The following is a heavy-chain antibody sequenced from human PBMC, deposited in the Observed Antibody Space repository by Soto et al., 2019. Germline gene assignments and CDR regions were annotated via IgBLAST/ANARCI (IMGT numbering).Heavy chain of an antibody. CDR3: ARSPPPCGGDCYPPNWFDP. V-gene: IGHV1-18*01. CDR1: GYTFTSYG. D-gene: IGHD2-21*02. Sequence: ASVKVSCKASGYTFTSYGISWVRQAPGQGLEWMGWISAYNGNTNYAQKLQGGVTMTTDTSTSTAYMELRSLRSDDTAVYYCARSPPPCGGDCYPPNWFDPWGQGTLVTVSS. CDR2: ISAYNGNT. J-gene: IGHJ5*02.